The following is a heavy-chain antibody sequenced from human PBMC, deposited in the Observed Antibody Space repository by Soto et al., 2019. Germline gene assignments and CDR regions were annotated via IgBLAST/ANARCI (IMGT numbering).Heavy chain of an antibody. J-gene: IGHJ4*02. CDR1: GGSIRSYY. CDR2: IYYSGST. CDR3: AREDAVAGTVFDY. Sequence: ETLSLTCTVSGGSIRSYYWSWIRQPPGKGLEWIGYIYYSGSTNYNPSLKSRVTISVDTSKNQFSLKLSSVTAADTAVYYCAREDAVAGTVFDYWGQGTLVTVSS. D-gene: IGHD6-19*01. V-gene: IGHV4-59*01.